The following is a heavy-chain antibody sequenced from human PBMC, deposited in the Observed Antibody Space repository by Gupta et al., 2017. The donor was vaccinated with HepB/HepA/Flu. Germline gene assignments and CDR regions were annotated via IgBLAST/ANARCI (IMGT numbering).Heavy chain of an antibody. CDR1: EFTFSDYY. D-gene: IGHD1-7*01. CDR3: ARASGGWNLPYYFDY. Sequence: QVQLVESGGGLVKPGGSLRLSCAASEFTFSDYYMNWIRQAPGKGLEWVSCISGSGRSIFYADSGKGRFTISRDNAKNSLYLEMNTLRAEDTAVYYCARASGGWNLPYYFDYWGQGALVTVSS. J-gene: IGHJ4*02. CDR2: ISGSGRSI. V-gene: IGHV3-11*01.